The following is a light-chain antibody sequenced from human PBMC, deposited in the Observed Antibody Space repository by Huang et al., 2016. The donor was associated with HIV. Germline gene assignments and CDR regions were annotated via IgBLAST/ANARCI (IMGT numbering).Light chain of an antibody. Sequence: EIVMTQRPHSLPVALGQVASISCRSSQTLVHGDGTTYLSCLHQRPGQPPRLLSYEVSNRFSGVPGRISGSGAGTDFTLTISRVQPEDVGFYFCAQATQFPFTFGQGTKLEI. J-gene: IGKJ2*01. CDR1: QTLVHGDGTTY. CDR3: AQATQFPFT. V-gene: IGKV2-24*01. CDR2: EVS.